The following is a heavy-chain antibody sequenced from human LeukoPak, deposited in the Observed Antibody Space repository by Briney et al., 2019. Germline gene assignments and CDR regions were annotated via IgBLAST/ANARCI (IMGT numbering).Heavy chain of an antibody. D-gene: IGHD4-17*01. V-gene: IGHV3-30-3*01. CDR3: ARPTYGDYEPFFDY. J-gene: IGHJ4*02. CDR1: GFTFSSYA. CDR2: ISYDGSNK. Sequence: GGSLRLSCAASGFTFSSYAMHWVRPAPGKGLEWVAVISYDGSNKYYADSVKGRFTISRDNSKNTLYLQMNSLRAEDTAVYYCARPTYGDYEPFFDYWGQGTLVTVSS.